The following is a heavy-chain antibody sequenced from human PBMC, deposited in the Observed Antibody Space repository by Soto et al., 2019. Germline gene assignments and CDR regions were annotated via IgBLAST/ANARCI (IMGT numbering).Heavy chain of an antibody. CDR2: IYWDEDK. J-gene: IGHJ4*01. Sequence: RPALMHPARTLRLACSFSWFSLSTRRVGVVWIRQPPGKALEWLALIYWDEDKRYSPSLKSRLTITKDTSKNQVVLTMTNMDPVDTATYYCARGDGYNAPTLDYWCNGPLVTAS. CDR3: ARGDGYNAPTLDY. V-gene: IGHV2-5*02. D-gene: IGHD5-12*01. CDR1: WFSLSTRRVG.